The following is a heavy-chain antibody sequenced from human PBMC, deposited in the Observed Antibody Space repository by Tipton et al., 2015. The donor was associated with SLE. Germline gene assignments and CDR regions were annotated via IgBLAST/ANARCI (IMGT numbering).Heavy chain of an antibody. J-gene: IGHJ3*01. D-gene: IGHD6-13*01. CDR1: GGSISGNNYD. V-gene: IGHV4-39*01. CDR2: IHSTGRT. Sequence: GLVKPSETLSLTCTVSGGSISGNNYDWGWIRQPPGMRLEWIATIHSTGRTFYSPSLESRVTISADASKNQFSLKLSSVTAADTAVYYCARGLGQQLVLDAFDVWGEGTMVAVSS. CDR3: ARGLGQQLVLDAFDV.